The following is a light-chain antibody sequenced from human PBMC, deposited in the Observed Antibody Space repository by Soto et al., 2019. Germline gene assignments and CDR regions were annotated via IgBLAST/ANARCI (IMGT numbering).Light chain of an antibody. Sequence: DIQMTQSPSTLSASVGDRVTITCRASQSISRWLAWYQQKPGTVPKLLIYEASTLESGVPSRFSDSRSGTEFTLTVSSLQPDDFATYYCQQYNDSFPYTFGQGTKLEIK. J-gene: IGKJ2*01. CDR2: EAS. CDR3: QQYNDSFPYT. CDR1: QSISRW. V-gene: IGKV1-5*03.